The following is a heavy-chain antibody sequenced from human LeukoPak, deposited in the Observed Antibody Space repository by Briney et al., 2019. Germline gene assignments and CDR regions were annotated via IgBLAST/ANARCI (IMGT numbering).Heavy chain of an antibody. Sequence: GGSLRLSCAASGFTFSSYWMSWVRRAPGKGLEWVANIKQGGSEKYYVDSVKGRFTISRDNAKNSLYLQMNSLRAEDTAVYYCAKTLKDRYYDFWSGYYHYYYYMDVWGKGTTVTVSS. CDR2: IKQGGSEK. J-gene: IGHJ6*03. CDR3: AKTLKDRYYDFWSGYYHYYYYMDV. D-gene: IGHD3-3*01. CDR1: GFTFSSYW. V-gene: IGHV3-7*01.